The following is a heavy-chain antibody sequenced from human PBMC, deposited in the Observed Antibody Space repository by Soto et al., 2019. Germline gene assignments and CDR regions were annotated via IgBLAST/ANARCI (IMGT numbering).Heavy chain of an antibody. Sequence: GGSLRLSCAASGFTFSSYSMNWVRQAPGKGLEWVSYISSSSNSIYYADSVKGRFTISRDNAKNSLYLQMNSLRAEDTALYYCASVQVSRRSGSYLDYWGQGTLVTVSS. CDR1: GFTFSSYS. V-gene: IGHV3-48*01. CDR3: ASVQVSRRSGSYLDY. J-gene: IGHJ4*02. D-gene: IGHD3-10*01. CDR2: ISSSSNSI.